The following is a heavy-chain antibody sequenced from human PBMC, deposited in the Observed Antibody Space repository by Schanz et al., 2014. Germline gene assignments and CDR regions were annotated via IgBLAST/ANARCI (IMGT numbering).Heavy chain of an antibody. CDR3: ARDHTTESYYSAGPPIDY. V-gene: IGHV3-23*01. Sequence: EMQLLESGGGLIQPGGSLRLSCAASGFTFENYALTWVRQVPGKGLEWVSLISDSGDTAYYADSVKGRFTISRDSSKNTLFLQMNSLRAEDTAVYYCARDHTTESYYSAGPPIDYWGQGTLLTVSS. J-gene: IGHJ4*02. CDR2: ISDSGDTA. D-gene: IGHD1-26*01. CDR1: GFTFENYA.